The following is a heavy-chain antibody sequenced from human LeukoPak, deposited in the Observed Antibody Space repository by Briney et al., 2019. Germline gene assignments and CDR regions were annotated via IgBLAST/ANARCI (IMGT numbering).Heavy chain of an antibody. CDR3: ARDLHPTDNIVVVPAAIGY. V-gene: IGHV4-38-2*02. Sequence: PSETLSLTCTVSGYSISSGYYWGWIRQPPGKGLEWIGSIYHSGSTYYNPSLKSRVTISVDTSKNQFSLKLSSVTAADTAVYYCARDLHPTDNIVVVPAAIGYWGQGTLVTVSS. J-gene: IGHJ4*02. D-gene: IGHD2-2*01. CDR2: IYHSGST. CDR1: GYSISSGYY.